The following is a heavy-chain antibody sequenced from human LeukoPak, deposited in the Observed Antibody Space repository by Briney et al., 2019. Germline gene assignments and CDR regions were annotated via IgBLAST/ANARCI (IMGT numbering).Heavy chain of an antibody. CDR1: GFTFSNYG. CDR3: ARDRTGGNFASDY. CDR2: ISYSGSTI. J-gene: IGHJ4*02. V-gene: IGHV3-48*03. Sequence: GGSLRLSCAASGFTFSNYGMNWVRQAPGEGLEWVSYISYSGSTIQYADSVKGRFTISRDNAKNSLNLQVNSLRAEDTAIYYCARDRTGGNFASDYWGQGTLVTVSS. D-gene: IGHD4-23*01.